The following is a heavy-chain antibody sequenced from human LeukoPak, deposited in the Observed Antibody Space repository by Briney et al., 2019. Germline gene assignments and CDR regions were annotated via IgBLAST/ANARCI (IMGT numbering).Heavy chain of an antibody. J-gene: IGHJ5*02. D-gene: IGHD2-15*01. Sequence: SETPSLTCTVSGGSISSSSYYWGWIRQPPGKGLEWIGSIYYSGSTYYNPSLKSRVTISVDTSKNQFSLKLSSVTAADTAVYYCARPRLYCSGGSCYSGNWFDPWGQGTLVTVSS. CDR2: IYYSGST. V-gene: IGHV4-39*01. CDR1: GGSISSSSYY. CDR3: ARPRLYCSGGSCYSGNWFDP.